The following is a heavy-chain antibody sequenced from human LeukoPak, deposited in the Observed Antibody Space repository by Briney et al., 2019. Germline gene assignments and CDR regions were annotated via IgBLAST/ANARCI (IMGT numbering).Heavy chain of an antibody. CDR3: TRGHTLIAY. D-gene: IGHD5-18*01. CDR1: GFTFSDYY. CDR2: ISSSSSST. Sequence: PGGSLRLSCAASGFTFSDYYMSWIRQAPGKGLEWVSYISSSSSSTNYADSVRGRFTISRDNAKNSLYLQMNSLRAEDTAVYYCTRGHTLIAYWGQGTPVTVSS. J-gene: IGHJ4*02. V-gene: IGHV3-11*05.